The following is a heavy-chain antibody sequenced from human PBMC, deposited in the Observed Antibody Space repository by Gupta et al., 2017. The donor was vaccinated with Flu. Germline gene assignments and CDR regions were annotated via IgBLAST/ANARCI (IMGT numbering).Heavy chain of an antibody. D-gene: IGHD4-17*01. Sequence: AMGWVRQAPGKGLGWVSSITGSGGSTYYSDFVKGRFTISRDNSKNTVYLQMNGLRAEDTAVYFCAKESWGVTTPFDYWGQGTLVTVSS. J-gene: IGHJ4*02. CDR2: ITGSGGST. CDR3: AKESWGVTTPFDY. V-gene: IGHV3-23*01. CDR1: A.